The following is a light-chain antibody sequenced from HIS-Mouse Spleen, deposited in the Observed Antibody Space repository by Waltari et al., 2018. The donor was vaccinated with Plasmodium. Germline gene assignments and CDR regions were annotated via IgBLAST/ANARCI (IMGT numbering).Light chain of an antibody. Sequence: EIVLTQSPATLSLSPGERATLSCRASQIVSSYLAWYQQKPDQAPRLLIYDASNRATGIPARFSGSGSGTDFTLTISSLEPEDFAVYYCQQRSNWPPLTFGGGTKVEIK. CDR1: QIVSSY. V-gene: IGKV3-11*01. J-gene: IGKJ4*01. CDR2: DAS. CDR3: QQRSNWPPLT.